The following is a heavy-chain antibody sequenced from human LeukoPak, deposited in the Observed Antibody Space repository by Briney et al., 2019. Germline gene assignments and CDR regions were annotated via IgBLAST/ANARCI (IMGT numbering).Heavy chain of an antibody. CDR1: GYTLTIYY. CDR2: INPSGGST. CDR3: ASVYKYGMDV. J-gene: IGHJ6*02. V-gene: IGHV1-46*01. Sequence: GASVKVSCKASGYTLTIYYLHWVRQAPGQGLEWMAIINPSGGSTSHAQMFQGRVTMTRDTSASTVYMELSSLRSEDAAVYYCASVYKYGMDVWGQGTTVTVSS.